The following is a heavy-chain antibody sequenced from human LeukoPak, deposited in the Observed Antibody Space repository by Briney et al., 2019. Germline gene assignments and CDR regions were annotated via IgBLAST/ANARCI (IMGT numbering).Heavy chain of an antibody. D-gene: IGHD2-15*01. Sequence: PGGSLRLSCAASVFTFSSYSMNWVRQAPGKGLEWVSSISSSSSYIYYADSVKGRFTISRDNAKNSLYLQMNSLRAEDTAVYYCARDSCSGGSCYSLDYWGQGTLVTVSS. CDR1: VFTFSSYS. V-gene: IGHV3-21*01. CDR2: ISSSSSYI. J-gene: IGHJ4*02. CDR3: ARDSCSGGSCYSLDY.